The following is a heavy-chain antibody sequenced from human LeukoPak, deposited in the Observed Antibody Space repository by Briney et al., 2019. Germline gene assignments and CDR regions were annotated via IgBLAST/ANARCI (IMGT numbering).Heavy chain of an antibody. J-gene: IGHJ3*02. D-gene: IGHD4-17*01. CDR2: INPSDSDT. V-gene: IGHV5-51*01. Sequence: GASLKISCKGSGYSFTNYRIGWVRQMPGKGLEWMGIINPSDSDTRYSPSFQGQVTISADKSTSTAYLQWSSLKASDTAMYYCARQGTTVTHEGAFDIWGQGTMVPVS. CDR3: ARQGTTVTHEGAFDI. CDR1: GYSFTNYR.